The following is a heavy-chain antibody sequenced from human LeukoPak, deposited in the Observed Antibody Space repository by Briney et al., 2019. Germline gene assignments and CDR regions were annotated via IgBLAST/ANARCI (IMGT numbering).Heavy chain of an antibody. J-gene: IGHJ3*02. CDR3: AGLRSRAFDI. D-gene: IGHD6-6*01. CDR2: TYYTGTT. Sequence: PSETLSLTRTVSGGSISSHYWSWLRQPPGKGLEWITYTYYTGTTNYNPSLKSRVTISIDTSKNQFSLRLNSVTAADTAAYYCAGLRSRAFDIWGPGTMVSVSS. V-gene: IGHV4-59*08. CDR1: GGSISSHY.